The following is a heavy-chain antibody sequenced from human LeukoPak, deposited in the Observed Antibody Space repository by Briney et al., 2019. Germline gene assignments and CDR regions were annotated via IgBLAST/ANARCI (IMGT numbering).Heavy chain of an antibody. Sequence: SQTLSLTCNVSGVSASDGRYYWTWIRHHPTRGLEWIGYKYYSGSAKYNPSLKSRLTISIDTAKNQFSLQLSSVTAADTATYYCATPYCSSLSCLDVFNMWGQGTRVTVSS. J-gene: IGHJ3*02. CDR2: KYYSGSA. CDR1: GVSASDGRYY. V-gene: IGHV4-31*03. CDR3: ATPYCSSLSCLDVFNM. D-gene: IGHD2-2*01.